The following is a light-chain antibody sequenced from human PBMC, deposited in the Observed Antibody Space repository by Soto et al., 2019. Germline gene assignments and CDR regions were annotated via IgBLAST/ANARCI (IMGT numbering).Light chain of an antibody. V-gene: IGKV3-20*01. CDR3: QQYGSSPPHT. Sequence: EIVLTQSPGTLSVSPGERATLSCRASQSVSSSYLAWYQQKPGQAPRLLIYGASNRATGIPDRFSASGSTTDYTITISRLEPADFAVYYCQQYGSSPPHTFGRGTKLEIK. CDR1: QSVSSSY. J-gene: IGKJ2*01. CDR2: GAS.